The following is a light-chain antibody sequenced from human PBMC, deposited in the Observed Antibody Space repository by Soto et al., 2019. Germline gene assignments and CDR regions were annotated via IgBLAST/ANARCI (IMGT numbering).Light chain of an antibody. CDR1: QTISSW. CDR3: QHYNSYPIT. Sequence: DIQMTQSPSTLSGSVGDRVTITCVASQTISSWLAWYQQKPGKAPKLLIYKASTLKSGVPSRFSGSGSGTEFTLTISSLQPDDFATYYCQHYNSYPITFGQGTRLEIK. CDR2: KAS. V-gene: IGKV1-5*03. J-gene: IGKJ5*01.